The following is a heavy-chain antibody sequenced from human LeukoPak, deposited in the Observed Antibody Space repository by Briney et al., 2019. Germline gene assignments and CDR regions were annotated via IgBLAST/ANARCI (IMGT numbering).Heavy chain of an antibody. Sequence: SETLSLTCTVSGGSISSYYWSWIRQPPGKGLEWIGYIYYSGSTNYNPSLKSRVTISVDASKNQFSLKLSSVTAADTAVYYCARSPIVRGVQPNPFDYWGQGTLVTVSS. D-gene: IGHD3-10*01. CDR3: ARSPIVRGVQPNPFDY. V-gene: IGHV4-59*01. CDR1: GGSISSYY. CDR2: IYYSGST. J-gene: IGHJ4*02.